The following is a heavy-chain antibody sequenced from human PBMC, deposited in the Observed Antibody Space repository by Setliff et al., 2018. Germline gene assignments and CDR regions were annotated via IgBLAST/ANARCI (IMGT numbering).Heavy chain of an antibody. CDR1: GDTFSSYG. Sequence: GASVKVSCKASGDTFSSYGISWVRQAPGQGLEWMGGTIPMFGSTSYAQKFQGRVTIITDESTSTAYMELDSLRSEDTAVYYCARSPAVLGIVYLDPWGQGTLVTVSS. D-gene: IGHD2-15*01. V-gene: IGHV1-69*05. CDR2: TIPMFGST. CDR3: ARSPAVLGIVYLDP. J-gene: IGHJ5*02.